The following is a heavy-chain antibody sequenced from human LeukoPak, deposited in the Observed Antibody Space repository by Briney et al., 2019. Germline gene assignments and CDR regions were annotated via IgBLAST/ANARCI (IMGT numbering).Heavy chain of an antibody. CDR3: ARDLRGIHDY. CDR1: GFTFSSYW. J-gene: IGHJ4*02. Sequence: GRSLRLSCTASGFTFSSYWVHWVRQSQEKRLVWVSRINEDGRVTDYADSVKGRFTISRDNARNTLYLQMHSLRVEDTAVYYCARDLRGIHDYWGQGTLVTVSS. CDR2: INEDGRVT. V-gene: IGHV3-74*01. D-gene: IGHD3-16*01.